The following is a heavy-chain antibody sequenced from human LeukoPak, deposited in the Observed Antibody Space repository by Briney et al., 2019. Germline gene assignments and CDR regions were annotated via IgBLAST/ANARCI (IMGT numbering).Heavy chain of an antibody. V-gene: IGHV4-59*01. J-gene: IGHJ4*02. CDR3: ARATYGGNYYFDY. Sequence: SETLSLTCTVSGGSISSYYWSWIRQPPGKGLEWIGYIYYSGSTNYNPSLKSRVTISVDTSKDQFSLNLSSVTAADTAVYYCARATYGGNYYFDYWGQGTLVTVSS. CDR1: GGSISSYY. D-gene: IGHD2-21*01. CDR2: IYYSGST.